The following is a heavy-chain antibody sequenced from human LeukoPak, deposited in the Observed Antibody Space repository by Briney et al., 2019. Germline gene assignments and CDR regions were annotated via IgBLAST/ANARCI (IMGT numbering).Heavy chain of an antibody. Sequence: ASVKVSCKASGYTFTGYYMHWVRQAPGQGLEWMGWINPNSGGTNYAQKFQGRVTMTRDMSISTAYMELSRLRSDDTAVYYCARESLPGSYYYYGMDVWGQGTTVTVSS. V-gene: IGHV1-2*02. D-gene: IGHD3-10*01. CDR2: INPNSGGT. CDR3: ARESLPGSYYYYGMDV. J-gene: IGHJ6*02. CDR1: GYTFTGYY.